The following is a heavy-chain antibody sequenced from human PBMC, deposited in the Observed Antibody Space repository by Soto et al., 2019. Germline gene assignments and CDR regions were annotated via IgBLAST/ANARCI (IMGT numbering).Heavy chain of an antibody. CDR2: INPNSGGT. D-gene: IGHD2-15*01. V-gene: IGHV1-2*04. CDR1: GYTFTGYY. Sequence: GASVKVSCKASGYTFTGYYMHWVRQAPGQGLAWMGWINPNSGGTNYAQKFQGWVTMTRDTSISTAYMELSRLRSDDTAVYYLARAMVVAATSGYYGMDVWGQGTTVTVSS. CDR3: ARAMVVAATSGYYGMDV. J-gene: IGHJ6*02.